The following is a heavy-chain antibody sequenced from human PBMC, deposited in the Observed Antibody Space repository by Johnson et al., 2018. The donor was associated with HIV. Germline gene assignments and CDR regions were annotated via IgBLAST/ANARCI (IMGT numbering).Heavy chain of an antibody. CDR3: AKVYLWEQDLDAFDI. V-gene: IGHV3-30*18. Sequence: VLLVESGGGVVQPGRSLRLSCAASGFSFRNYGMHWVRQAPGKGLEWVAVTSYDESNKFYADDDGTKKYYADSVKGRFTISRDNAKNMVYIQRNSLRTEDTAVYYCAKVYLWEQDLDAFDIWGQGTMVAVSS. CDR1: GFSFRNYG. J-gene: IGHJ3*02. CDR2: TSYDESNKFYADDDGTKK. D-gene: IGHD2-8*02.